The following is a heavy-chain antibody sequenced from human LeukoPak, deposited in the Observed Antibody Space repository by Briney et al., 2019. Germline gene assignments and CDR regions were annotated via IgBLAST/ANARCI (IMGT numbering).Heavy chain of an antibody. CDR2: IYPGDSDT. CDR3: ARQHYDILTGYYRYFDY. CDR1: GYSFTSYW. D-gene: IGHD3-9*01. V-gene: IGHV5-51*01. J-gene: IGHJ4*02. Sequence: GESLKISCKGSGYSFTSYWIGWLRQMPGKGLEWMGIIYPGDSDTRYSPSFQGQVTILADKSISTAYLQWSSLKASDTAMYYCARQHYDILTGYYRYFDYWGQGTLVTVSS.